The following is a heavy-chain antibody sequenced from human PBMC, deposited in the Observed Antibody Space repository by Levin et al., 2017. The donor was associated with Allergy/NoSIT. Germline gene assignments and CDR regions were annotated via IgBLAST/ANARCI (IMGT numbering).Heavy chain of an antibody. CDR1: GFTFSSYA. CDR2: ISYDGSNK. V-gene: IGHV3-30*04. J-gene: IGHJ4*02. D-gene: IGHD6-19*01. Sequence: PGGSLRLSCAASGFTFSSYAMHWVRQAPGKGLEWVAVISYDGSNKYYADSVKGRFTISRDNSKNTLYLQMNSLRAEDTAVYYCARDRSSGWSSSFDYWGQGTLVTVSS. CDR3: ARDRSSGWSSSFDY.